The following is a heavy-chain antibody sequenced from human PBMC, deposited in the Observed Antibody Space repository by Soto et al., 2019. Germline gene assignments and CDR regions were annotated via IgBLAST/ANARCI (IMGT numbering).Heavy chain of an antibody. V-gene: IGHV3-30-3*01. D-gene: IGHD3-10*01. CDR3: ARALRGVLDY. Sequence: AGGSLRLSCAASGFTFSSYAMHWVRQAPGKGLEWVAVISYDGSNKYYADSVKGRFTISRDNSKNTLHLQMNSLRAEDTAVYYCARALRGVLDYWGQGTLVTVSS. CDR1: GFTFSSYA. CDR2: ISYDGSNK. J-gene: IGHJ4*02.